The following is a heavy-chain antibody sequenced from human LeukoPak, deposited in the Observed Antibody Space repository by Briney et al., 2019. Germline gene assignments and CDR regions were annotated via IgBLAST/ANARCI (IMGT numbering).Heavy chain of an antibody. V-gene: IGHV3-23*01. CDR3: AKDVRRAEYCSATTCYTSSFDY. Sequence: GGSLRLSCAASGFTFSSYALSWVRQAPGKGLEWVSGITDSGTGTYYADSVKGRFTISRDNSKNTVYLQMSSLRAEDTAVYYCAKDVRRAEYCSATTCYTSSFDYWGQGTLVTVSS. CDR2: ITDSGTGT. D-gene: IGHD2-2*02. J-gene: IGHJ4*02. CDR1: GFTFSSYA.